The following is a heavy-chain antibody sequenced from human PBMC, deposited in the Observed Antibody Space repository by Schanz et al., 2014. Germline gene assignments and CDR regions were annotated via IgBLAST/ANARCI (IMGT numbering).Heavy chain of an antibody. D-gene: IGHD3-10*01. J-gene: IGHJ3*02. CDR1: GFIFRSFG. CDR3: AKGRFGELSAFDI. Sequence: QGQLVESGGGVVQPGKSLRLSCATSGFIFRSFGIHWVRQAPGKGLEWVAVIWSDGTNEYYADSVKGRFTISGDSSKNTLYLQMNSLRAEDTAVYYCAKGRFGELSAFDIWGRGTMVTVSP. CDR2: IWSDGTNE. V-gene: IGHV3-33*06.